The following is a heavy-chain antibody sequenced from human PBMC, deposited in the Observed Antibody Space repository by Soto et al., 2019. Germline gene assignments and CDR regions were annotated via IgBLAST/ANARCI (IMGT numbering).Heavy chain of an antibody. J-gene: IGHJ6*03. CDR3: SREASDFWSGKPQYYMDV. CDR2: IRSKPNNYAT. V-gene: IGHV3-73*01. CDR1: GFTFSGSA. D-gene: IGHD3-3*01. Sequence: EVQLVESGGGLVQPGGSLKLSCAASGFTFSGSAMHWVRQASGKGLEWVGRIRSKPNNYATAYGASAKGRFTISRDDSKNTAYLKMNSLNTEDTAVYYCSREASDFWSGKPQYYMDVWGKGTTVTVSS.